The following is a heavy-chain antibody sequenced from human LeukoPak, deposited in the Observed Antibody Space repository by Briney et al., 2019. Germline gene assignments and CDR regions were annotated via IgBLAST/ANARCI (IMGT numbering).Heavy chain of an antibody. Sequence: PGGSLRLSCAASGFTFSSYSMNWVRQAPGKGLEWVSSISSSSSYIYYADSVKGRFTISRDNAKNSPYLQMNSLRAEDTAVYYCAREPPMGVGATGFDYWGQGTLVTVSS. CDR2: ISSSSSYI. J-gene: IGHJ4*02. V-gene: IGHV3-21*01. CDR3: AREPPMGVGATGFDY. CDR1: GFTFSSYS. D-gene: IGHD1-26*01.